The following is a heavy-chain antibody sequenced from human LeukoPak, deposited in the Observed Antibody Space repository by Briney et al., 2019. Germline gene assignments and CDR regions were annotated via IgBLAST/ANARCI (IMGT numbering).Heavy chain of an antibody. Sequence: SETLSLTCAVYGGSFSGYYWSWIRQPPGKGLEWIGEINHSGSTNYNPSLKSRVTISVDTSKNQFSLKLSSVTAADTAVYYCARILTTMTSDAFDIWGQGTMVTVSS. D-gene: IGHD4-17*01. J-gene: IGHJ3*02. CDR2: INHSGST. V-gene: IGHV4-34*01. CDR3: ARILTTMTSDAFDI. CDR1: GGSFSGYY.